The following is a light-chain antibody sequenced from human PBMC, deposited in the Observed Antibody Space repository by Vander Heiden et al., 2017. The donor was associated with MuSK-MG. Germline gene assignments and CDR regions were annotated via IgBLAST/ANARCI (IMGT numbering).Light chain of an antibody. V-gene: IGKV1-9*01. CDR2: AAS. CDR1: QGITTC. J-gene: IGKJ4*01. Sequence: DIQLTQSPSFMSASVGDRITVTCRASQGITTCLAWYQQKPGKAPKLLIYAASTLQSGVPSRFGGSGSGTDFTLTISSLQPEDFATYYCQHVGNSPVTFGGGTKVEMK. CDR3: QHVGNSPVT.